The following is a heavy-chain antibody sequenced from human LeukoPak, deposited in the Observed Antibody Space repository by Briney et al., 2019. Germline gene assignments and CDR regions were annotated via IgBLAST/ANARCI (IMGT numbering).Heavy chain of an antibody. CDR3: ARAPHYYYMDV. CDR1: GFTFSSYA. J-gene: IGHJ6*03. V-gene: IGHV3-30*04. Sequence: GGSLRLSCAASGFTFSSYAMHWVRQAPGKGLEWVAVISYDGSNKYYADSVKGRFTISRDNSKNTLYLQMNSLRAEDTAVYYCARAPHYYYMDVWGKGTTVTVSS. CDR2: ISYDGSNK.